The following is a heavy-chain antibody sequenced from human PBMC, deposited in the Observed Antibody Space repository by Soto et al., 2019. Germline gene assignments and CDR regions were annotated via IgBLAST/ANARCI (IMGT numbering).Heavy chain of an antibody. D-gene: IGHD3-22*01. CDR2: IALNDSST. Sequence: GESLKTSCKGSGYSFRNNWITWVRELPGKGLELMWRIALNDSSTNYQQYFQSHTTSSADTSINTAILQRSSLRAADAAMYCCARHGRAHYDSSGYHYSLDYWGQGTPVTVSS. CDR1: GYSFRNNW. J-gene: IGHJ4*01. V-gene: IGHV5-10-1*01. CDR3: ARHGRAHYDSSGYHYSLDY.